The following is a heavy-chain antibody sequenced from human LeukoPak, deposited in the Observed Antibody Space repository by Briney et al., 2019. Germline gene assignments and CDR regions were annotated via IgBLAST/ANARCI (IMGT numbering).Heavy chain of an antibody. Sequence: GASVKVSCKASGYTFTSYGISWVRQAPGQGLEWMGWISAYNGNTNYAQKLQGRVTITRDTSASTAYMELSSLRSEDTAVYYCARSRYSSGWRDHFDYWGQGTLVTVSS. CDR1: GYTFTSYG. D-gene: IGHD6-19*01. CDR3: ARSRYSSGWRDHFDY. CDR2: ISAYNGNT. V-gene: IGHV1-18*01. J-gene: IGHJ4*02.